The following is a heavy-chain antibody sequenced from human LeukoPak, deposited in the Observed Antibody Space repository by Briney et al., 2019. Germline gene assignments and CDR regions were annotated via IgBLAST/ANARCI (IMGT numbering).Heavy chain of an antibody. CDR1: GFIFSRYD. CDR3: ARDPATVTSHFDY. Sequence: GGSLRLSCVASGFIFSRYDMHLVRQAPGKGLEWVALIWHDGSKAHYADSVKGRFTISRDDSKSTLYVQMNSLRVEDTAVYYCARDPATVTSHFDYWGQGALVTVSS. D-gene: IGHD4-17*01. CDR2: IWHDGSKA. J-gene: IGHJ4*02. V-gene: IGHV3-33*01.